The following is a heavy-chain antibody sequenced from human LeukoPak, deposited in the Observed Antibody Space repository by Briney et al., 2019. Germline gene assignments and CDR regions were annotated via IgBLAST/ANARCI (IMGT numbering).Heavy chain of an antibody. D-gene: IGHD3-10*01. V-gene: IGHV3-23*01. CDR3: AKGHTRITMVRGVGGDAFDI. CDR1: GFTFSNHA. Sequence: GGSLKLSCAASGFTFSNHAMSWVRQAPGKGLEWVSAISGSGGSTYYADVKGRFTISRDNSKNTLYLQMNSLRAEDTAVYYCAKGHTRITMVRGVGGDAFDIWGQGTMVTVSS. CDR2: ISGSGGST. J-gene: IGHJ3*02.